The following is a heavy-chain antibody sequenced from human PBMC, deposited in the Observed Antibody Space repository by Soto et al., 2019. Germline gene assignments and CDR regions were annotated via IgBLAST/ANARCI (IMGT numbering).Heavy chain of an antibody. Sequence: EAQLVESGGDLVQPGGSLRLSCAASSFTLNRDWTSWVRQAPGKGLEWVASITDDGTGKFYVDSVKGRFTISRDDAKNSLYLQMISLRAEDTAVYYCAGISRGHWGQGTLVTVSS. CDR3: AGISRGH. D-gene: IGHD2-15*01. J-gene: IGHJ4*02. CDR1: SFTLNRDW. CDR2: ITDDGTGK. V-gene: IGHV3-7*01.